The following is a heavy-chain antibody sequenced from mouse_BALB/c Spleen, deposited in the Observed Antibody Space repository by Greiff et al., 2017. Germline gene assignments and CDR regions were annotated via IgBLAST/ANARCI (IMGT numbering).Heavy chain of an antibody. V-gene: IGHV2-9*02. CDR2: IWAGGST. J-gene: IGHJ1*01. CDR1: GFSLTSYG. CDR3: ARDDRAFYWYFDV. Sequence: VKLMESGPGLVAPSQSLSITCTVSGFSLTSYGVHWVRQPPGKGLEWLGVIWAGGSTNYNSALMSRLSISKDNSKSQVFLKMNSLQTDDTAMYYCARDDRAFYWYFDVWGAGTTVTVSS. D-gene: IGHD3-3*01.